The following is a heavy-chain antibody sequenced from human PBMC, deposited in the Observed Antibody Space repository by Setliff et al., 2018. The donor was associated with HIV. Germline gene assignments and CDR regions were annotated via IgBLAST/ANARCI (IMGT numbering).Heavy chain of an antibody. D-gene: IGHD3-10*01. CDR3: VGVPSYYGTGTLWV. Sequence: SETLSLTCTVSGGSINSRDYSWGWIRQPPGKGLEWIVSLPHSGVTYYNPSLRSRVTTSVDTSKNQFSLKLRSVTAADTAVYYCVGVPSYYGTGTLWVWGKGITVTVSS. CDR2: LPHSGVT. J-gene: IGHJ6*04. CDR1: GGSINSRDYS. V-gene: IGHV4-39*01.